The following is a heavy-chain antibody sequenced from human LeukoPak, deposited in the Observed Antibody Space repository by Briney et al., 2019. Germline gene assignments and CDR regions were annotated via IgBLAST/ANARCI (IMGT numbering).Heavy chain of an antibody. CDR2: IYSGGST. D-gene: IGHD3-22*01. V-gene: IGHV3-53*01. CDR3: ARDGVDYYDSLHYFDY. CDR1: GFTVSSNY. J-gene: IGHJ4*02. Sequence: GGSLRLSCAASGFTVSSNYMSWVRQAPGKGLEWVSVIYSGGSTYYTESVKGRFTISRDNSKNTLYLQMNSLRAEDTAVYYCARDGVDYYDSLHYFDYWGQGTLVTVSS.